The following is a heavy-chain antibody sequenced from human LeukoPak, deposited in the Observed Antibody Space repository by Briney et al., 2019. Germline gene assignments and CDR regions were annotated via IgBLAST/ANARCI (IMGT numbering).Heavy chain of an antibody. V-gene: IGHV3-30*02. CDR1: GFTFSSYG. J-gene: IGHJ4*02. CDR2: IRYDGTNK. CDR3: AKSDSSGWYSYFDY. D-gene: IGHD6-19*01. Sequence: GGSLRLSCAASGFTFSSYGMHWVRQAPGKGLEWAAFIRYDGTNKYYADSVKGRFTISRDNSKNTLYLQMNSLRAEDTAVYYCAKSDSSGWYSYFDYWGQGTLVTVSS.